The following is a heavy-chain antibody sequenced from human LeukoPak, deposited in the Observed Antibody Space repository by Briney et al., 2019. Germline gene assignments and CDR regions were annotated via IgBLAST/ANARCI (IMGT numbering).Heavy chain of an antibody. V-gene: IGHV3-21*01. D-gene: IGHD6-19*01. CDR3: ARDSDSSGWSDY. Sequence: PGGSLRLSCAASGFTFSSYSMNWVRQAPGKGLEWVSSISSSSSYIYYADSVKGRFTISRGNAKSSLYLQMNSLRAEDTAVYYCARDSDSSGWSDYWGQGTLVTVSS. J-gene: IGHJ4*02. CDR2: ISSSSSYI. CDR1: GFTFSSYS.